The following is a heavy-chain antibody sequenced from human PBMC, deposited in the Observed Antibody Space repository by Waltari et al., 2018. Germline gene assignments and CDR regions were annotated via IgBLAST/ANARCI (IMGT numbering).Heavy chain of an antibody. J-gene: IGHJ4*02. CDR1: GFVVPENY. D-gene: IGHD3-10*01. CDR3: ARHFRGVLGSYFDYLDY. V-gene: IGHV3-53*01. Sequence: EVQLVESGGGLVQAGGSLRLSCATSGFVVPENYVSWVRQAPGKGLAWVSVLPSGGEPLYSDSVRGRFTFARDDSKGTFYLQMTNLRVEDTAMYYCARHFRGVLGSYFDYLDYWGQGTLVTVSS. CDR2: LPSGGEP.